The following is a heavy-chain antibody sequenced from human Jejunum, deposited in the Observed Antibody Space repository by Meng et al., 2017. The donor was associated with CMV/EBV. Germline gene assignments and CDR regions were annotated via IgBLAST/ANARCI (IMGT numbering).Heavy chain of an antibody. Sequence: ADGSISNVLYYWGWLRQPPEKGLEWIGGIYYPGRTHYSPSLKSRVTISLDTSKNHLSLMLSSVTAADTAVYYCARLFGYSYGAIDYWGQGTLVTVSS. J-gene: IGHJ4*02. D-gene: IGHD5-18*01. V-gene: IGHV4-39*02. CDR3: ARLFGYSYGAIDY. CDR1: DGSISNVLYY. CDR2: IYYPGRT.